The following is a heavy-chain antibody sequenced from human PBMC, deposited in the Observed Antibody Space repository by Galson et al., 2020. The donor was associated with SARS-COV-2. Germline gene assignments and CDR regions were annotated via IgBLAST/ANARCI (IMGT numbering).Heavy chain of an antibody. D-gene: IGHD4-17*01. V-gene: IGHV4-31*03. CDR2: IYYSGST. Sequence: SETLSLTCTVSGGSISSGGYYWSWIRQHPGKGLEWIGYIYYSGSTYYNPSLKSRVTISVDTSKNQFSLKLSSVTAADTAVYYCARYFIEASTVTTGSPYYYYMDVWGKGTTVTVSS. CDR3: ARYFIEASTVTTGSPYYYYMDV. J-gene: IGHJ6*03. CDR1: GGSISSGGYY.